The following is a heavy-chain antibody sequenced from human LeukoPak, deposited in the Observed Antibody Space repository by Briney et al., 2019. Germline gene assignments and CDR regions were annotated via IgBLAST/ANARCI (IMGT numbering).Heavy chain of an antibody. D-gene: IGHD3-10*01. CDR1: GHSFTSYW. CDR3: ARTSWFGVDY. Sequence: GEPLKISCKGSGHSFTSYWISWVRQMPGKGLEWMGRIDPSDSYTNSSPSFQGHVTISADKSISTAYLQWSSLTASDTAMYYCARTSWFGVDYWGQGTLVTVSS. CDR2: IDPSDSYT. V-gene: IGHV5-10-1*01. J-gene: IGHJ4*02.